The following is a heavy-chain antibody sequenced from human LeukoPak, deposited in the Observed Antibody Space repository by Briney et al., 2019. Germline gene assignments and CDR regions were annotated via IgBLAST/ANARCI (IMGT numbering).Heavy chain of an antibody. J-gene: IGHJ4*02. CDR3: ARHMEANYFDY. CDR2: IYNSGST. CDR1: GGSISSYY. Sequence: SETLSLTCTVSGGSISSYYWSWIRQPPGKVLEWIGYIYNSGSTNSNPSLKSRVTISVDTSKNHFSLKVSFVTAAATAFYYAARHMEANYFDYWGQGNLVTVSS. V-gene: IGHV4-59*01. D-gene: IGHD2-21*01.